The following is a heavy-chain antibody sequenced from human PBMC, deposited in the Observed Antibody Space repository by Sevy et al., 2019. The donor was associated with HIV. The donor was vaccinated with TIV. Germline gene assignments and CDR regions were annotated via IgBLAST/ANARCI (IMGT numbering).Heavy chain of an antibody. D-gene: IGHD1-7*01. J-gene: IGHJ6*02. Sequence: GGSLRLSCAASGFTFSSYAMSWVRQAPGKGLEWVSAISGRGGSTYYADSVKGRFTISRDNSKNTLYLQMNSLRAEDTAVYYCANLELLYYYYGMDVWGQGTTVTVSS. CDR3: ANLELLYYYYGMDV. V-gene: IGHV3-23*01. CDR2: ISGRGGST. CDR1: GFTFSSYA.